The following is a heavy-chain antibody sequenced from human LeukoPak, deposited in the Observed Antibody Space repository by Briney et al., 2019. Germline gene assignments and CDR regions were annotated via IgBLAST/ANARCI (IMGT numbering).Heavy chain of an antibody. CDR3: ARAQRRNYYDSSGTGDY. CDR2: ISSSSGYI. V-gene: IGHV3-21*01. CDR1: GFTFSSYS. J-gene: IGHJ4*02. D-gene: IGHD3-22*01. Sequence: GGSLRLSCAASGFTFSSYSMNWVRQAPGKGLEWVSSISSSSGYIYYADSVKGRFTISRDNAKNSLYLQMNSLRAEDTAVYYCARAQRRNYYDSSGTGDYWGQGTLVTVSS.